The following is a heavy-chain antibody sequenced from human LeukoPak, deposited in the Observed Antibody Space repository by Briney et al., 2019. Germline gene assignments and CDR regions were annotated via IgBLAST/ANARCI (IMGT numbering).Heavy chain of an antibody. D-gene: IGHD6-13*01. CDR2: INDSEST. Sequence: PSQTLSLTCTVSGGSISSGGYYWSWLRQPPGKGLEWIGEINDSESTNYNPSLKSRVTISVDTSKNQFSLKLSSVTAADAAMYYCARETAAAGSFIAINDYWGQGTLVTVSS. V-gene: IGHV4-31*03. CDR1: GGSISSGGYY. J-gene: IGHJ4*02. CDR3: ARETAAAGSFIAINDY.